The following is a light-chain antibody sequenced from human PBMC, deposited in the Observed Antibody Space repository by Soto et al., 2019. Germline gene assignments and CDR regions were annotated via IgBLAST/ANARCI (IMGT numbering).Light chain of an antibody. Sequence: QSVLTQPASVSGSPGQSITISCAGTGGDIGAYNYVSWYQQHPGKAPKLMIYEVIRRPSGISNRFSGSKSGNTASLTISTLQAEDEADYYCSSYITSSTVVFGGGTQLTVL. CDR3: SSYITSSTVV. J-gene: IGLJ3*02. CDR2: EVI. CDR1: GGDIGAYNY. V-gene: IGLV2-14*01.